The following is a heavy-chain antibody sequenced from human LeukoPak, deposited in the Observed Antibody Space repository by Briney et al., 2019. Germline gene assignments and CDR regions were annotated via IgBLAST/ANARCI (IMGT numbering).Heavy chain of an antibody. CDR1: GGSISSGGYY. D-gene: IGHD3-16*01. Sequence: SQTLSLTCTVSGGSISSGGYYWSWIRQHPGKGLEWIGYIYYSGSTYYNPSLKSRVTISVDTSKNQFSLKLSSVTAADMAVYYCAREVGIYDYFDYWGQGTLVTVSS. V-gene: IGHV4-31*03. J-gene: IGHJ4*02. CDR2: IYYSGST. CDR3: AREVGIYDYFDY.